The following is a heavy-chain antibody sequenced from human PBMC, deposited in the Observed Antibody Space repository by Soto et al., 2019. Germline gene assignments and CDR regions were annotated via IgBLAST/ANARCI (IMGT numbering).Heavy chain of an antibody. CDR2: ISAYNGNT. Sequence: ASVKVSCKASGYTFTSYGISWVRQAPGQGLEWMGWISAYNGNTNYAQKLQGRVTMTTDTSTSTAYMELRSLRSDDTAVYYCARDRVRHYYDSSGYYGYWGQGTLVTVSS. CDR3: ARDRVRHYYDSSGYYGY. J-gene: IGHJ4*02. V-gene: IGHV1-18*01. CDR1: GYTFTSYG. D-gene: IGHD3-22*01.